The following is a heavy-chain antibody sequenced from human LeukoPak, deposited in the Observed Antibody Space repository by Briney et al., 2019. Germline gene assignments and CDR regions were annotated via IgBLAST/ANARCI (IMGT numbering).Heavy chain of an antibody. CDR1: GFTFSSSW. J-gene: IGHJ4*02. Sequence: GGSLRLSCATSGFTFSSSWMYWVRQVPGKGLMLVSRINVDGTTTTYADSVKGRFTISRDNARNTMYLQMNSLRVEDTAVYYCIRGGVDFWGQGTLVTVSS. D-gene: IGHD3-10*01. V-gene: IGHV3-74*03. CDR2: INVDGTTT. CDR3: IRGGVDF.